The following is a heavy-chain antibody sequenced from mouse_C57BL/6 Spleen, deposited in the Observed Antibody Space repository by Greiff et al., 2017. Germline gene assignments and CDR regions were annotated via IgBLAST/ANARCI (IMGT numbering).Heavy chain of an antibody. V-gene: IGHV1-50*01. Sequence: VQLQQPGAELVKPGASVKLSCKASGYTFTSYWMQWVKQRPGQGLEWIGEIDPSDSYTNYNQKFKGKATLTVDTSSSTAYMQLSSLTSEDSAVYYCARDYSNYRGWFAYWGQGTLVTVSA. J-gene: IGHJ3*01. D-gene: IGHD2-5*01. CDR3: ARDYSNYRGWFAY. CDR2: IDPSDSYT. CDR1: GYTFTSYW.